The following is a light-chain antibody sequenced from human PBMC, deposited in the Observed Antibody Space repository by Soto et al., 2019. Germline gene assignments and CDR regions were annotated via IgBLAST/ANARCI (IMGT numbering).Light chain of an antibody. J-gene: IGLJ2*01. V-gene: IGLV7-46*01. CDR2: DTS. CDR1: TGAVTSGHY. Sequence: QAVVTQEPSLTVSPGGTVTLTCGSSTGAVTSGHYPYWFQQKPGQAPRTLIYDTSNKHSWTPARFSGSLLGGKAALTLSGAQPEDEAEYYCLLSYSGALVVFVGGTKVTVL. CDR3: LLSYSGALVV.